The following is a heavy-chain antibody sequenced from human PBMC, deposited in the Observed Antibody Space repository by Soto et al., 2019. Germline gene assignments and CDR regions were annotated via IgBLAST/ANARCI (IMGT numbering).Heavy chain of an antibody. V-gene: IGHV3-30-3*01. CDR3: PVGPPFDY. CDR1: GFTFSSYA. Sequence: LRLSCAASGFTFSSYAMRWVRQAPGKGLEWVAVISYDGSNKYYADSVKGRFTISRDNSKNTLYLQMNSLRAEDTAVYYCPVGPPFDYWGQGTLVTVSS. D-gene: IGHD1-26*01. J-gene: IGHJ4*02. CDR2: ISYDGSNK.